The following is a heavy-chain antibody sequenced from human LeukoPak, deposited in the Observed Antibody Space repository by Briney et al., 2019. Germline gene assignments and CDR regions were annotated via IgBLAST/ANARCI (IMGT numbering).Heavy chain of an antibody. J-gene: IGHJ4*02. D-gene: IGHD3-9*01. Sequence: GFLRLSCAASGFTFSSYAMSWVRQAPGKGLEWVSAISGSGGSTYYADSVKGRFTISRDNSKNTLYLQMNSLRAEDTAVYYCAKTLRYFDWLSPFDYWGQGTLVTVSS. V-gene: IGHV3-23*01. CDR3: AKTLRYFDWLSPFDY. CDR1: GFTFSSYA. CDR2: ISGSGGST.